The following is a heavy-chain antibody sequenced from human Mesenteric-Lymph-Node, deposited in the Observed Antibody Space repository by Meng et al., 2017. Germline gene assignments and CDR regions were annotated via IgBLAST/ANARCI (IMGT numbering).Heavy chain of an antibody. D-gene: IGHD6-6*01. Sequence: SETLSLTCTVSGDSISTYYWNWIRQPPGKGLEWIGYIHYSGRTNNNPSLKSRVTISVDTSKNQFSLRLSSVTAADTALYFCARDLGGAALFYGMDVWGQGTTVTVSS. CDR1: GDSISTYY. J-gene: IGHJ6*02. CDR2: IHYSGRT. CDR3: ARDLGGAALFYGMDV. V-gene: IGHV4-59*12.